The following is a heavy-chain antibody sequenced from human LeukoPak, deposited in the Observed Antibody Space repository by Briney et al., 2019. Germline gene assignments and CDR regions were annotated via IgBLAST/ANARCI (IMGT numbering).Heavy chain of an antibody. CDR3: AKDGGNYYDSSGLNY. CDR2: IVGGST. V-gene: IGHV3-23*01. D-gene: IGHD3-22*01. CDR1: GFTFSDYH. Sequence: GGSLRLSCAASGFTFSDYHMSWVRQAPGKGLEWVSAIVGGSTYYTESVKGRFTISRDNSKNTLYLQMNSLRAEDTAVYYCAKDGGNYYDSSGLNYWGQGTLVTVSS. J-gene: IGHJ4*02.